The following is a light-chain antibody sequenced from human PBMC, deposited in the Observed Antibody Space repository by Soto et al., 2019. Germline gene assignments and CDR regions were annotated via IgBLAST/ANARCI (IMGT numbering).Light chain of an antibody. CDR3: QQSHDSPWA. CDR1: QSIRSF. Sequence: DIQMTQSPASLSASVGDRVTITCRASQSIRSFLNWYQQKPGKAPKLLIYGTSGLQDGVPSRFSGSGSGTEFTLTISSLQPEDFASYYCQQSHDSPWAFGPGTKVEVK. CDR2: GTS. V-gene: IGKV1-39*01. J-gene: IGKJ1*01.